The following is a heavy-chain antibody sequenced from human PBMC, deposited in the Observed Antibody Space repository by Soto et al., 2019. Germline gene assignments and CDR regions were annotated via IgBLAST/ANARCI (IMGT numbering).Heavy chain of an antibody. V-gene: IGHV1-18*01. D-gene: IGHD3-10*01. CDR3: ARGGVVRGVISYTNWFDP. CDR1: GYTFTSYG. Sequence: ASVKVSCKASGYTFTSYGISGVRQAPGQGLEWMGWISAYNGNTNYAQKLQGRVTMTTDTSTSTAYMELRSLRSDDTAVYYCARGGVVRGVISYTNWFDPWGQGTLLAVSS. CDR2: ISAYNGNT. J-gene: IGHJ5*02.